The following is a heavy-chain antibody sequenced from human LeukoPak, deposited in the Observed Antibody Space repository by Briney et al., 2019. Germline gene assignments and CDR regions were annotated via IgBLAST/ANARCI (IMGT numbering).Heavy chain of an antibody. J-gene: IGHJ4*02. V-gene: IGHV4-39*01. Sequence: SETLSLTCTVSGGSISSSSYYWGWIRQPPGKGLEWIGSISYSGSTYYNPSLKSRVTISVDTSKNQFSLKLSSVTAADTAVYYCARVSYYGSGSSIIPYYFDYWGQGTLVTVSS. CDR1: GGSISSSSYY. D-gene: IGHD3-10*01. CDR2: ISYSGST. CDR3: ARVSYYGSGSSIIPYYFDY.